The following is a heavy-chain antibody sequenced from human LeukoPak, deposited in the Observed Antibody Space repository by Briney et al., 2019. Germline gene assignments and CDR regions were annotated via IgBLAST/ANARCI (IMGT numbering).Heavy chain of an antibody. CDR3: ASAMVRGPSGIAFDI. CDR1: GYTFTGYY. D-gene: IGHD3-10*01. Sequence: ASVNVSCKASGYTFTGYYMHWVRQAPGQGLEWMGWINPNSGGTNYAQKFQGRVTMTRDTSISTAYMELSRLRSDDTAVYYCASAMVRGPSGIAFDIWGQGTMVTVSS. J-gene: IGHJ3*02. V-gene: IGHV1-2*02. CDR2: INPNSGGT.